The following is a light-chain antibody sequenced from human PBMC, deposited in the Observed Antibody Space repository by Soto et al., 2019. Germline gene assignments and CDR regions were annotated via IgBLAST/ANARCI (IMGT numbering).Light chain of an antibody. CDR1: QSISSY. Sequence: DIQMTQSPSSLSASVGDRVTITCRASQSISSYVNWYQQKPGKAPKLLSYAASSLQSGVPSRFSGSGSGTDFTLTISSLQPEDFATYYCQQSYSTPYTFGQGTKLEIK. V-gene: IGKV1-39*01. CDR3: QQSYSTPYT. J-gene: IGKJ2*01. CDR2: AAS.